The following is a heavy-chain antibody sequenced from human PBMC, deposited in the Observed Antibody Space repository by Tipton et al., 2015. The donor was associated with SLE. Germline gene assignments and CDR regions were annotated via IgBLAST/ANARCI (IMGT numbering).Heavy chain of an antibody. CDR2: INHSGST. CDR1: GGSFSGYY. Sequence: TLSLTCAVYGGSFSGYYWTWIRQPPGKGLGWIGDINHSGSTNYNPSLKSRVAISLDTSKNQFSLKLNSVTAADTAVYYCARGSSWAFDYWGQGTLVTVSS. V-gene: IGHV4-34*01. CDR3: ARGSSWAFDY. J-gene: IGHJ4*02. D-gene: IGHD6-13*01.